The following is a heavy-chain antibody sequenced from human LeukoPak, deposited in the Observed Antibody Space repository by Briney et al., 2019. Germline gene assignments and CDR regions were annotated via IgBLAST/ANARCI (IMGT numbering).Heavy chain of an antibody. CDR1: GGSISSYY. CDR2: IYTSGST. D-gene: IGHD5/OR15-5a*01. CDR3: GRRGWGLYDGGPFDY. Sequence: SETLSLTCTVSGGSISSYYWSWIRQPPGKGLEWIGYIYTSGSTNYNPSLKSRVTISVDTSKNQFSLKLSSVTAADTAVYYWGRRGWGLYDGGPFDYWGQGNPGNVS. V-gene: IGHV4-4*09. J-gene: IGHJ4*02.